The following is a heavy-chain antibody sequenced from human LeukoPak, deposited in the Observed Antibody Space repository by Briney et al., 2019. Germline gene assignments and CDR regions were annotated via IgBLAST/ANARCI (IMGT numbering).Heavy chain of an antibody. D-gene: IGHD6-13*01. Sequence: GASVKVSCKASGYTFTGYYMHWVRQAPGQGLEWMGWINPNSGGTNYAQRFQGRVTMTRDTSISTAYMELSRLRSDDTAVYYCARLGGSSSWGNWFDPWGQGTLVTVSP. J-gene: IGHJ5*02. CDR3: ARLGGSSSWGNWFDP. CDR2: INPNSGGT. V-gene: IGHV1-2*02. CDR1: GYTFTGYY.